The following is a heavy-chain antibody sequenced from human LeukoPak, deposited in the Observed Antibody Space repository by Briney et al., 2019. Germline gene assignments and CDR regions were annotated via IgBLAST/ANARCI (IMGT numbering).Heavy chain of an antibody. Sequence: GGSLRLSCAASEFTFSSYSMNWVRQAPGKGLEWVAVISYDGSNKYYADSVKGRFAISRDNSKNTLYLQMNSLRAEDTAVYYCARDSSGGEDYGMDVWGQGTTVTVSS. CDR3: ARDSSGGEDYGMDV. V-gene: IGHV3-30*03. CDR2: ISYDGSNK. J-gene: IGHJ6*02. D-gene: IGHD3-22*01. CDR1: EFTFSSYS.